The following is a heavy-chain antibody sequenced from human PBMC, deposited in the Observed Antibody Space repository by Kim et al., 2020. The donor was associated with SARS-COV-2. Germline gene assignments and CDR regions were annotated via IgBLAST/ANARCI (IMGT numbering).Heavy chain of an antibody. Sequence: ASVKVSCKASGYTFTSYAMNWVRQAPGQGLEWMGWINTNTGNPTYAQGFTGRFVFSLDTSVSTAYLQISSLKAEDTAVYYCARLGGTNYYDSSGLSIDYWGQGTLVTVSS. D-gene: IGHD3-22*01. CDR1: GYTFTSYA. J-gene: IGHJ4*02. CDR2: INTNTGNP. V-gene: IGHV7-4-1*02. CDR3: ARLGGTNYYDSSGLSIDY.